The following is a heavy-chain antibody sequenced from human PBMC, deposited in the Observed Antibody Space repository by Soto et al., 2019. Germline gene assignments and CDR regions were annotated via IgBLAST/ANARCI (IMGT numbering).Heavy chain of an antibody. J-gene: IGHJ4*02. CDR1: GVSISSDYW. CDR3: ARGINYYDSGTYQDYFDH. CDR2: SYHSGTT. V-gene: IGHV4-4*01. D-gene: IGHD3-10*01. Sequence: XGTLSLTCAVAGVSISSDYWWNWVRQPPGKGLQWIGESYHSGTTNYNPSLKSRVTISVDKSKNQFSLRLNSVTAADTAVYFCARGINYYDSGTYQDYFDHRGPGALATVSS.